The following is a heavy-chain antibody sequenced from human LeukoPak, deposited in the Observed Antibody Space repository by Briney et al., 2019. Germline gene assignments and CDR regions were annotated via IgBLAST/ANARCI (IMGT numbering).Heavy chain of an antibody. CDR2: IYYSGST. CDR1: GGSISSYY. J-gene: IGHJ3*02. CDR3: ARHEVVVQNDAFDI. V-gene: IGHV4-59*08. Sequence: KPSETLSLTCTVSGGSISSYYWSWIRQPPGKGLEWIGYIYYSGSTNYNPSLKSRVTISVDTSKNQFSLKLSSVTAADTAAYYCARHEVVVQNDAFDIWGQGTMVTVSS. D-gene: IGHD2-15*01.